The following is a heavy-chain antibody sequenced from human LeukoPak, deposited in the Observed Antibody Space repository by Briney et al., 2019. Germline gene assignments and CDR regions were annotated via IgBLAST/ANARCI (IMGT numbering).Heavy chain of an antibody. Sequence: GGSLRLSCAASGFTFSGDWMHWVRQAPGKGLVWVSHVSSAGYTTRYADSVKGRFTISRDNAKNSLYLQMNSLRAEDTAVYYCARGAPYDFWSGYLSLWGQGTLVTVSS. CDR1: GFTFSGDW. V-gene: IGHV3-74*01. CDR3: ARGAPYDFWSGYLSL. CDR2: VSSAGYTT. D-gene: IGHD3-3*01. J-gene: IGHJ4*02.